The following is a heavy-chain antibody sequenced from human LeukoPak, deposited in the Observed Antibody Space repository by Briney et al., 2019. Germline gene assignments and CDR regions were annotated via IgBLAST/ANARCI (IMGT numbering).Heavy chain of an antibody. CDR2: IYPGDSDT. J-gene: IGHJ1*01. D-gene: IGHD3-22*01. Sequence: GESLKISCKGSGYSFTSYWIGWVRQMPGKGLEWMGIIYPGDSDTRYSPSFQGQVTISADKSISTAYLQWSSLKASDTAMYYCARPLKPYYYNSSGYWGYFQHWGQGTLVTVSS. CDR1: GYSFTSYW. V-gene: IGHV5-51*01. CDR3: ARPLKPYYYNSSGYWGYFQH.